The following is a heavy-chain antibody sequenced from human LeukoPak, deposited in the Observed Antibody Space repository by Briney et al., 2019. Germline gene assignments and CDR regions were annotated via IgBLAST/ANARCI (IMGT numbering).Heavy chain of an antibody. V-gene: IGHV3-20*04. Sequence: GGSLRLSCAASGFTFDDYDMTWVRQVPGKGLEWVSGINWKGGTTDYADSVKGRFTISRDSAKNSLYLQMNSLRGEDTAIYYCARDQHYYDSSGNPAWGQGALVTVSS. CDR3: ARDQHYYDSSGNPA. D-gene: IGHD3-22*01. J-gene: IGHJ1*01. CDR2: INWKGGTT. CDR1: GFTFDDYD.